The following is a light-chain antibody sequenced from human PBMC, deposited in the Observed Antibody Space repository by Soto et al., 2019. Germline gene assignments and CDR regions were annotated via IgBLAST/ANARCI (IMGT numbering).Light chain of an antibody. V-gene: IGKV3-20*01. CDR2: GAS. J-gene: IGKJ3*01. CDR1: QSVSSSY. CDR3: QQYRSSPPICT. Sequence: EIVLTQSPGTLSLSPGERATLSCRASQSVSSSYLAWYQQKPGQAPRLLIYGASSRATGIPDRFSGSGSGTDFNPTISRLELEDLAVYCCQQYRSSPPICTFGPGTKVDIK.